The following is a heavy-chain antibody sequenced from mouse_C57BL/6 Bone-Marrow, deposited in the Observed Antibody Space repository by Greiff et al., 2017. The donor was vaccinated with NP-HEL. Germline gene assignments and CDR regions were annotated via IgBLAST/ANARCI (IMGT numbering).Heavy chain of an antibody. CDR3: ARKTTVSRYFDY. CDR2: IYPGSGNT. J-gene: IGHJ2*01. D-gene: IGHD1-1*01. V-gene: IGHV1-76*01. Sequence: LQESGAELVRPGASVKLSCKASGYTFTDYYINWVKQRPGQGLEWIARIYPGSGNTYYNEKFKGKATLTAEKSSSTAYMQLSSLTSEDSAVYFCARKTTVSRYFDYWGQGTTLTVSS. CDR1: GYTFTDYY.